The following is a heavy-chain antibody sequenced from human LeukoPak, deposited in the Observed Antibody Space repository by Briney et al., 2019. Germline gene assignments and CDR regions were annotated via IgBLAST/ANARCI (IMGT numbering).Heavy chain of an antibody. V-gene: IGHV3-30*18. CDR1: GFTFSSYG. D-gene: IGHD3-10*02. CDR2: ISYDGSNK. Sequence: GGSLRLSCAASGFTFSSYGMHWVRQAPGKGLEWVAVISYDGSNKYYADSVKGRSTISRDNSKNTLYLQMNSLRAEDTAVYYCAKGTMYNWGQGTLVTVSS. CDR3: AKGTMYN. J-gene: IGHJ4*02.